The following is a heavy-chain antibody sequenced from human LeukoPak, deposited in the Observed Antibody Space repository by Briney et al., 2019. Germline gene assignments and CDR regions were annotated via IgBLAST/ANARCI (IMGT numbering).Heavy chain of an antibody. CDR3: ARARQIDYSSSSGPTFDP. Sequence: ASVKVSCKASGYTFTSYYMHWVRQAPGQGLEWMGIINPSGGSTSYAQKFQGRVTMTRDMSTSTVYMELSSLRSEDTAVYYCARARQIDYSSSSGPTFDPWGQGTLVTVSS. V-gene: IGHV1-46*01. J-gene: IGHJ5*02. CDR2: INPSGGST. D-gene: IGHD6-6*01. CDR1: GYTFTSYY.